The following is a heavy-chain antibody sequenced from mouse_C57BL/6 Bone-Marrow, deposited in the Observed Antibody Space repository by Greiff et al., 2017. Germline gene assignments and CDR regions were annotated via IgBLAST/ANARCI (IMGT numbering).Heavy chain of an antibody. V-gene: IGHV1-64*01. J-gene: IGHJ2*01. Sequence: QVQLQQPGAELVKPGASVKLSCKASGYTFTSYWMHWVKQRPGQGLEWIGMIHPNSGSTNYNEKFKSKATITADTSSNTAYLQLSSLTSEDTAIYYCARNYYGYFDYWGQGTTLTVSS. CDR1: GYTFTSYW. D-gene: IGHD1-1*01. CDR3: ARNYYGYFDY. CDR2: IHPNSGST.